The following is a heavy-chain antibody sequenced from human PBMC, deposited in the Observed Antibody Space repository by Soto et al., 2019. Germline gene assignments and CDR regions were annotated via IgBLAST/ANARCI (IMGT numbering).Heavy chain of an antibody. CDR2: IWYDGSNK. CDR1: GFTFSSYG. V-gene: IGHV3-33*01. D-gene: IGHD5-18*01. J-gene: IGHJ4*02. Sequence: GGSLRLSCAASGFTFSSYGMHWVRQAPGKGLEWVAVIWYDGSNKYYADSVKGRFTISRDNSKNTLYLQMNSLRAEDTAVYYCARDLSSYGGGGYYFDYWGQGTLVTVSS. CDR3: ARDLSSYGGGGYYFDY.